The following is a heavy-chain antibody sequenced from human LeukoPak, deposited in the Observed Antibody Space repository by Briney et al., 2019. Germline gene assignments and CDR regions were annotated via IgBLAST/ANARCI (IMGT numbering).Heavy chain of an antibody. CDR2: IIPIFGTA. D-gene: IGHD4-17*01. V-gene: IGHV1-69*05. CDR1: GGTFSSYA. Sequence: SVKVSCKASGGTFSSYAISWVRQAPGQGLEWMGGIIPIFGTANYAQKFQGRVTITTDESTSTAYMELSSLRSEDAAVYYCARGVYCDYGPFDYWGQGTLVTVSS. J-gene: IGHJ4*02. CDR3: ARGVYCDYGPFDY.